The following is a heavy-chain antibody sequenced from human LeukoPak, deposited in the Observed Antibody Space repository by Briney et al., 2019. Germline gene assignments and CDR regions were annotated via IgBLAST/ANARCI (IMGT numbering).Heavy chain of an antibody. CDR3: VSGYSYGWFDP. D-gene: IGHD5-18*01. Sequence: GGSLRLSCAASGFTFSSYGMHWVRQAPGKVLEWVAFIRYDGSNKYYADSVKRRFTISRDNSKHTLSLQVKSLRPEDAALYYCVSGYSYGWFDPWGQGTLVTVS. V-gene: IGHV3-30*02. CDR1: GFTFSSYG. J-gene: IGHJ5*02. CDR2: IRYDGSNK.